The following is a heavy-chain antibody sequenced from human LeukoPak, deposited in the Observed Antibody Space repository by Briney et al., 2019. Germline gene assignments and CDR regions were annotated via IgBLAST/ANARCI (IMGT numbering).Heavy chain of an antibody. Sequence: GGSLRLSCAASGFTFSSYGMHWVRQAPGKGLEWVAVIWYDGSNKYYADSVKGRFTISRDNSKNTLYLQMNSLRAEDTAVYYCATGSQIREPDYWGQGTLVTVSS. J-gene: IGHJ4*02. V-gene: IGHV3-33*08. CDR2: IWYDGSNK. CDR1: GFTFSSYG. D-gene: IGHD3-10*01. CDR3: ATGSQIREPDY.